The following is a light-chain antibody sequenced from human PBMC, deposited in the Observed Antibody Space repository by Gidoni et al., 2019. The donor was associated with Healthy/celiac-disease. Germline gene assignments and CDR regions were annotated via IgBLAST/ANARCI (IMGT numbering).Light chain of an antibody. V-gene: IGLV2-23*03. CDR3: CSYAGSSTFVV. CDR1: SSDVGSYNL. Sequence: QSALTQPASVSGSPGQSITISCTGTSSDVGSYNLVSWYQQHQGKAPKLMIDEGSKRPSGVSNRFSGSKSGNTASLTISGLQAEDEADYYCCSYAGSSTFVVFGGGTKLTVL. J-gene: IGLJ2*01. CDR2: EGS.